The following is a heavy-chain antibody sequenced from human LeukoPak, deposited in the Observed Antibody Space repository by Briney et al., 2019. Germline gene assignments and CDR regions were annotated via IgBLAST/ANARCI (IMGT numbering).Heavy chain of an antibody. CDR3: AKGGYSSSNYMDV. J-gene: IGHJ6*03. CDR1: GFTFSSYE. CDR2: ISWNSGSI. Sequence: HSGGSLRLSCAASGFTFSSYEMNWVRQAPGKGLEWVSGISWNSGSIGYADSVKGRFTISRDNAKNSLYLQMNSLRAEDMALYYCAKGGYSSSNYMDVWGKGTTVTVSS. D-gene: IGHD6-6*01. V-gene: IGHV3-9*03.